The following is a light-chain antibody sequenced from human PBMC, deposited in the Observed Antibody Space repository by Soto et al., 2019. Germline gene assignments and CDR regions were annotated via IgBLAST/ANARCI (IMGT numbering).Light chain of an antibody. J-gene: IGLJ2*01. CDR2: RNS. Sequence: QSVLIQPPSASGTPGQRITISCSGSSSNIGSNNVNWYQQLPGTAPKLLIYRNSQRPSGVPDRFSGSRSGTSASLAISGLQSEDEADYYCAAWDDSLNGRGVFGGGTKVTVL. CDR3: AAWDDSLNGRGV. CDR1: SSNIGSNN. V-gene: IGLV1-44*01.